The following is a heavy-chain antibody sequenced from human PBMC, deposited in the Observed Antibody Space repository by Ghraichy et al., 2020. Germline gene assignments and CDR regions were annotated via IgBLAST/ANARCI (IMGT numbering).Heavy chain of an antibody. CDR3: ARDRGWDLPFDL. CDR2: LNTDGSHI. D-gene: IGHD2-15*01. Sequence: GGSLRLSCAASGFTFTIYWMHWVRQVPGKGLALVARLNTDGSHIDYADSVKGRFTISRDNGKNTLDLQMNSLRAEDTAMYYCARDRGWDLPFDLWGQGTLVTVSS. V-gene: IGHV3-74*01. J-gene: IGHJ4*02. CDR1: GFTFTIYW.